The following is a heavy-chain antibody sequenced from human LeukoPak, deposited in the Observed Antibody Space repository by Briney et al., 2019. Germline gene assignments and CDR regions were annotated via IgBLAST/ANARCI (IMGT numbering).Heavy chain of an antibody. CDR1: GFTFRNHA. CDR3: AGTALLRYFDWLSPKKYYFDY. CDR2: TSFDGNMR. D-gene: IGHD3-9*01. V-gene: IGHV3-30*04. Sequence: PGGSLRLSCAASGFTFRNHAMHWVRHVPGKGLEWVAVTSFDGNMRFYADSVKGRFTISRDNSKNTLYLQMNSLRAEDTAVYYCAGTALLRYFDWLSPKKYYFDYWGQGTLVTVSS. J-gene: IGHJ4*02.